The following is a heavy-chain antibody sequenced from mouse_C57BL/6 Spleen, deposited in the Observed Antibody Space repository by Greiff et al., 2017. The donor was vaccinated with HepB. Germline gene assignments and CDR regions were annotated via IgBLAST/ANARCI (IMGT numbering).Heavy chain of an antibody. Sequence: EVMLVESGGGLVKPGGSLKLSCAASGFTFSSYAMSWVRQTPEKRLEWVATISDGGSYTYYPDNVKGRFTISRDNAKNNLYLQMSHLKSEDTAMYYCARDGNSGGAMDYWGQGTSVTVSS. CDR1: GFTFSSYA. D-gene: IGHD3-1*01. V-gene: IGHV5-4*03. J-gene: IGHJ4*01. CDR3: ARDGNSGGAMDY. CDR2: ISDGGSYT.